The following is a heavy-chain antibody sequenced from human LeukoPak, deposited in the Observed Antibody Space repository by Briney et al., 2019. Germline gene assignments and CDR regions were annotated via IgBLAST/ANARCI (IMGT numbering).Heavy chain of an antibody. CDR3: ARVSLLWFGELFFDY. Sequence: GGSLRLSCAASGFTFSSYGMHWVRQAPGKGLEWVAFIRYDESNKYYADSVKGRFTISRDNSKNTLYLQMNSLRAEDTAVYYGARVSLLWFGELFFDYWGQGTLVTVSS. CDR1: GFTFSSYG. J-gene: IGHJ4*02. D-gene: IGHD3-10*01. CDR2: IRYDESNK. V-gene: IGHV3-30*02.